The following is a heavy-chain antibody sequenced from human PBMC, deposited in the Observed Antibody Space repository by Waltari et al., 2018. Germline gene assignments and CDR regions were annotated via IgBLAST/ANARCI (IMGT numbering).Heavy chain of an antibody. CDR3: AGGLVVPAASYFDY. D-gene: IGHD2-2*01. Sequence: QVQLVQSGAEVKKPGSSVKVSCKASGGTFSSYAISWVRQAPGQGLEWMGGISPSVGTANYAQKFQGRVTMTADESTSTADMELSSLRSEDTAVYYCAGGLVVPAASYFDYWGQGTLVTVSS. CDR2: ISPSVGTA. CDR1: GGTFSSYA. V-gene: IGHV1-69*01. J-gene: IGHJ4*02.